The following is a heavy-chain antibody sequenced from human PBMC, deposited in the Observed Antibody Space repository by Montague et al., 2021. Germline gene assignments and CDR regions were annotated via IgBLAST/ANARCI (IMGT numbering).Heavy chain of an antibody. CDR3: ARRLGIRAPFDY. CDR2: MKSSGAS. J-gene: IGHJ4*02. Sequence: SETLSLTCAVYGASFKAYYWSWIRQPPGKGLEWIGEMKSSGASNYNPSLTSRVTMSVDIPKKQFSLNLRSVTAADTAVYFCARRLGIRAPFDYWGQGTLVTVSS. V-gene: IGHV4-34*01. CDR1: GASFKAYY. D-gene: IGHD7-27*01.